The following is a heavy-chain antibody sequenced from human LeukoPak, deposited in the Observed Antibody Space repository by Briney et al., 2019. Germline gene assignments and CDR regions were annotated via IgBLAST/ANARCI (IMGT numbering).Heavy chain of an antibody. D-gene: IGHD6-6*01. J-gene: IGHJ4*02. CDR2: IYYSGST. CDR1: GGSISSSSYY. Sequence: SETLSLTCTVSGGSISSSSYYWGWIRQPPGKGLEWIGSIYYSGSTYYNPSLKSRVTISVDTSKNQFSLKLSSVTAADTAVYYCARDRGSSLLFDYWGQGTLVTVSS. V-gene: IGHV4-39*02. CDR3: ARDRGSSLLFDY.